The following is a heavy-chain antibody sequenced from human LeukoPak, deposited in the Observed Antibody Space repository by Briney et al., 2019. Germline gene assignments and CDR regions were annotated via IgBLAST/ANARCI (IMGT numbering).Heavy chain of an antibody. Sequence: PGGSLRLSCAASGFTFSDYYMSWIRQAPGKGLEWVSYISSGGRTIYYAGSVKGRFTMSRDNAKNSLYLQMNSLRAEDTAVYYCARPVVAATTPDTFDIWGQGTMVTVSS. CDR3: ARPVVAATTPDTFDI. CDR2: ISSGGRTI. CDR1: GFTFSDYY. J-gene: IGHJ3*02. V-gene: IGHV3-11*04. D-gene: IGHD2-15*01.